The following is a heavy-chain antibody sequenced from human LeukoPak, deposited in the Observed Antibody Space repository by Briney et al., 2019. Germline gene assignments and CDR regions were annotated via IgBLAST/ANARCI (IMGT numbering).Heavy chain of an antibody. Sequence: ASVKVSCKASGYTFTSYDINWVRQATGQGLEWMGWINPNSGKTGYAQKFQGRVTMTRNTSISTAYMELSSLRSEDTAVYFCVRDPPEESNFDVWGQGTLVTVSS. J-gene: IGHJ4*02. D-gene: IGHD1-14*01. CDR3: VRDPPEESNFDV. CDR1: GYTFTSYD. V-gene: IGHV1-8*01. CDR2: INPNSGKT.